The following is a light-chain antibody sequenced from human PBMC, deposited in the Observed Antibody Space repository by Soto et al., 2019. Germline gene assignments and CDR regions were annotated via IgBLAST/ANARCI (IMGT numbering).Light chain of an antibody. CDR1: SSDVGSYNL. CDR2: EVT. Sequence: QSALTQPASVSGSPGQSITISCTGTSSDVGSYNLVSWYQQHPGKAPKFMIYEVTKRPSGVSNRFSGSKSGNTASLTISGLQPEDEADYYCCSYAGSSTYVVFGGGTKVTVL. V-gene: IGLV2-23*02. J-gene: IGLJ2*01. CDR3: CSYAGSSTYVV.